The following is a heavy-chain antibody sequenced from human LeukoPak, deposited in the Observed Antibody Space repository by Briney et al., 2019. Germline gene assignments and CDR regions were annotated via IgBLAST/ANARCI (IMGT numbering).Heavy chain of an antibody. J-gene: IGHJ4*02. V-gene: IGHV3-53*01. CDR3: ARTFLSGDGYKVGYFDY. CDR2: IYSSGST. D-gene: IGHD5-24*01. CDR1: GFSVRTNY. Sequence: GGSLRLFCAVSGFSVRTNYMSWVRQAPGKGPEWVSLIYSSGSTYYTDSVKGRFTISRDNSQNTLYLHMNSLSAEDTAVYYCARTFLSGDGYKVGYFDYWGQGTLVTVAS.